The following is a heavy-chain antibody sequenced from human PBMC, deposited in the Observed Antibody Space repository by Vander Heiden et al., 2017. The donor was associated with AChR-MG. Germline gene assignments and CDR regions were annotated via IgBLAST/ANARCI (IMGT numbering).Heavy chain of an antibody. CDR1: GSIFSPAS. Sequence: EVQLVESGGGLVKPGGSLRPSCAASGSIFSPASLSWVSQAPGKGLEWVGRIESETDGGTTDYAAPEKGRFIISRDDSKNTLYLQMNSLRTEDTAVYYCTTGSPLYYHDTSGCEYWGQGTLVTVSS. CDR2: IESETDGGTT. D-gene: IGHD3-22*01. CDR3: TTGSPLYYHDTSGCEY. J-gene: IGHJ4*02. V-gene: IGHV3-15*04.